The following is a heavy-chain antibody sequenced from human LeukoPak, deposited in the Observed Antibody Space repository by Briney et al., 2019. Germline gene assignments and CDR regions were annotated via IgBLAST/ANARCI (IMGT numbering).Heavy chain of an antibody. CDR2: IRYDGSNK. D-gene: IGHD3-10*01. V-gene: IGHV3-30*02. CDR3: ARAVRYYYGS. J-gene: IGHJ4*02. CDR1: GFTFSSYG. Sequence: PGGSLRLSCAASGFTFSSYGMHWVRQAPGKGLEWVAFIRYDGSNKYYADSVKGRFTISRDNSKNTLYLQMNSLRAEDTAVYYCARAVRYYYGSWGQGTLVTVSS.